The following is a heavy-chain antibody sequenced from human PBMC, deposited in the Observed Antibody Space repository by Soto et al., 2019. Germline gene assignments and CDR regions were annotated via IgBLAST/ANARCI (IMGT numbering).Heavy chain of an antibody. V-gene: IGHV3-48*02. Sequence: GGSLRLSCAASGFTFSSYSTNWVRQAPGKGLEWVSYISSSSSTIYYADSVKGRFTISRDNAKNSLYLQMNSLRDEDTAVYYCARSYSSGWYEQIDYWGQGTLVTVS. CDR3: ARSYSSGWYEQIDY. CDR1: GFTFSSYS. D-gene: IGHD6-19*01. CDR2: ISSSSSTI. J-gene: IGHJ4*02.